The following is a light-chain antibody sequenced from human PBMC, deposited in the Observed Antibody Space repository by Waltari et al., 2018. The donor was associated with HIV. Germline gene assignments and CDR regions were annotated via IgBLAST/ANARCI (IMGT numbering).Light chain of an antibody. CDR2: TAS. CDR3: QQSSSTPPYT. J-gene: IGKJ2*01. CDR1: QNINNY. V-gene: IGKV1-39*01. Sequence: DIQMTQSPSSLSASVGDRVTITCRASQNINNYLHWYQQKPGKAPKLLIYTASNLQTGVPSRFSGSGSGTDFTLTINSLQPEDFATYYCQQSSSTPPYTFGQGTNLEIK.